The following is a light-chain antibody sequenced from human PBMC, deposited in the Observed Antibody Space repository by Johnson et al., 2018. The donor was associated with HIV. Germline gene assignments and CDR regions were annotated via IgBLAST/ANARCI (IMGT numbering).Light chain of an antibody. CDR2: KND. CDR3: GTWDSSLSVYV. CDR1: YSNFGNNY. J-gene: IGLJ1*01. V-gene: IGLV1-51*02. Sequence: QSVLTQPPSVSAAPGQKVTISCSRNYSNFGNNYVSWYQQLPGTAPKLLIYKNDQRPSGIPDRFSGSKSGTSATLAITGLHTGDEADYYCGTWDSSLSVYVFGTGTKVTVL.